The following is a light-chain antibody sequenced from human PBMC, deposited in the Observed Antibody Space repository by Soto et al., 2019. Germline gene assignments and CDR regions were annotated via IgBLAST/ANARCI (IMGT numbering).Light chain of an antibody. CDR2: WAS. CDR1: QSVLYSSNNKNH. CDR3: QQYYSTRT. V-gene: IGKV4-1*01. J-gene: IGKJ1*01. Sequence: DIVMTQSPDSLAVSLGERATINCKSSQSVLYSSNNKNHLGWYQQKPGQPPKLLIYWASTRESGVPDRFRGSGSGTDFTLTISSLQAEDVAVYYCQQYYSTRTFGQGTKVEIK.